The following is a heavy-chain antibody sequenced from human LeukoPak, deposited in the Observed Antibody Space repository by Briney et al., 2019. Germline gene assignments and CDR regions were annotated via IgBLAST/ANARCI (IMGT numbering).Heavy chain of an antibody. J-gene: IGHJ4*02. CDR1: GGSFSGYY. V-gene: IGHV4-34*01. CDR3: ALIGLDNSSGWYEGAY. Sequence: SETLSLTCAVYGGSFSGYYWSWIRQPPGKGLEWIGEINHSGSTNYNPSLKSRVTISVDTPKNQFSLKLSSVTAADTAVYYCALIGLDNSSGWYEGAYWGQGTLVTVSS. CDR2: INHSGST. D-gene: IGHD6-19*01.